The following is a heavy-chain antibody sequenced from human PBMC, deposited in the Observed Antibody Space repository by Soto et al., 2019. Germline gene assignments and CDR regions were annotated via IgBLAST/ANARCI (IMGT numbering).Heavy chain of an antibody. V-gene: IGHV3-11*01. CDR1: GFTFSGYY. CDR2: ISSSGSTI. Sequence: QVQLVESGGGLVKPGGSLRLSCAASGFTFSGYYMSWIRQAPGKGLEWVSYISSSGSTIYYADSVKGRFTISRDNAKNSLYLQMNSLRAEDTAVYYCARDSPVYYDSSGYYYAFGAFDIWGQGTMVTVSS. J-gene: IGHJ3*02. D-gene: IGHD3-22*01. CDR3: ARDSPVYYDSSGYYYAFGAFDI.